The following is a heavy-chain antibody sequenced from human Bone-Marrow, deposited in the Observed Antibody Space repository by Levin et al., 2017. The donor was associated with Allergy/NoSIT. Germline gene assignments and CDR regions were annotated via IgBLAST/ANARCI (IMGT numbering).Heavy chain of an antibody. D-gene: IGHD6-19*01. J-gene: IGHJ4*02. V-gene: IGHV3-9*01. Sequence: GGSLRLSCVASGFNFDDYAMHWVRQSPGKGREGVSSISWNGGGIAYAASVKGRFTISRDNAKNSLYLQMNSLGREDSAFFYCGKDSTVAGTDFDFWGQGLRVTVS. CDR2: ISWNGGGI. CDR3: GKDSTVAGTDFDF. CDR1: GFNFDDYA.